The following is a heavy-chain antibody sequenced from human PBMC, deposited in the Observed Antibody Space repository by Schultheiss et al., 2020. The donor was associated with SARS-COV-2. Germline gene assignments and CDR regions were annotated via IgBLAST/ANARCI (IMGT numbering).Heavy chain of an antibody. J-gene: IGHJ6*02. D-gene: IGHD6-19*01. V-gene: IGHV5-51*01. CDR1: GYSFSSYW. Sequence: GESLKISCKGSGYSFSSYWIGWVRQLPGKGLEWMGIIYPGDSDTRYSPSFQGQVTISADKSISTAYLQWSSLKASDTAMYYCARHRIAVAGTTYYYYGMDVWGQGTTVTVSS. CDR3: ARHRIAVAGTTYYYYGMDV. CDR2: IYPGDSDT.